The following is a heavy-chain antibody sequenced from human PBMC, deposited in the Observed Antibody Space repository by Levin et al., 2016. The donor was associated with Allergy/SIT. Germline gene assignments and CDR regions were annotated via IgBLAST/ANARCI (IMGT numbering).Heavy chain of an antibody. D-gene: IGHD3-22*01. CDR2: INPSGGST. CDR3: ARGRNYYDSSGIFDY. J-gene: IGHJ4*02. V-gene: IGHV1-46*01. Sequence: WVRQAPGQGLEWMGIINPSGGSTSYAQKFQGRVTMTRDTSTSTVYMELSSLRSEDTAVYYCARGRNYYDSSGIFDYWGQGTLVTVSS.